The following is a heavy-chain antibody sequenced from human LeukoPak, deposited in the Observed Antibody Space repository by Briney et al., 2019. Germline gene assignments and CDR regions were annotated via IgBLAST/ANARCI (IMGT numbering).Heavy chain of an antibody. Sequence: GASVKVSCKASGYTFTSYYMHWVRQAPGQGLEWMGIINPSGGSTSYAQKFQGRVTMTRDTSTSTVYMELSSLRSEDTAVYYCARGRFLEWLLSWFDPWGQGTLVTVSS. CDR3: ARGRFLEWLLSWFDP. CDR1: GYTFTSYY. D-gene: IGHD3-3*01. J-gene: IGHJ5*02. CDR2: INPSGGST. V-gene: IGHV1-46*01.